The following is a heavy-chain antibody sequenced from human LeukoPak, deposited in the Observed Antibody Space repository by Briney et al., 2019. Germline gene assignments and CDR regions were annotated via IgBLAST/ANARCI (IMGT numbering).Heavy chain of an antibody. CDR1: GFTVSSNY. D-gene: IGHD6-13*01. CDR3: AKDSSSSWYEGWFDP. V-gene: IGHV3-53*05. Sequence: PGGSLRLSCAASGFTVSSNYMSWVRQAPGKGLEWVSVIYSGGSTYYADSVKGRFTISRDNSKNTLYLQMNSLRAEDMALYYCAKDSSSSWYEGWFDPWGQGTLVTVSS. CDR2: IYSGGST. J-gene: IGHJ5*02.